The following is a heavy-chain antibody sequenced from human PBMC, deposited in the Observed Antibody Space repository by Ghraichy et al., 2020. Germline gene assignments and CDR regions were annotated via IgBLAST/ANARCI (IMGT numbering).Heavy chain of an antibody. V-gene: IGHV4-34*01. Sequence: SQTLSLTCAVYGGSFSGYYWSWIRQPPGKGLEWIGEINHSGSTNYNPSLKSRVTISVDTSKNQFSLKLSSVTAADTAVYYCARTHSSSWYPAFDYWGQGTLVTVSS. D-gene: IGHD6-13*01. CDR1: GGSFSGYY. CDR3: ARTHSSSWYPAFDY. J-gene: IGHJ4*02. CDR2: INHSGST.